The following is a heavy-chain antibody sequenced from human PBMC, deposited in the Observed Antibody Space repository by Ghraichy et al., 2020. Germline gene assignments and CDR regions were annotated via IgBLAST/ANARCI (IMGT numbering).Heavy chain of an antibody. CDR3: AGAFTGISLEQVCWHY. V-gene: IGHV3-11*01. CDR2: ITVSGRTI. D-gene: IGHD1-1*01. CDR1: GFTFSDYY. J-gene: IGHJ4*02. Sequence: GGSLRLSCAASGFTFSDYYMSWIRQAPGKGLELVSHITVSGRTIYYTDSVKGRFTISRDNAKNLLYLQMNSLRAEDTAVCYCAGAFTGISLEQVCWHYWGQGTLVTVSS.